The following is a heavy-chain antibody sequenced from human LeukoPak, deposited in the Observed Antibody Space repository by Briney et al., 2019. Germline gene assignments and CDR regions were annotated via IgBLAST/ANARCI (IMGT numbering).Heavy chain of an antibody. D-gene: IGHD3-10*01. V-gene: IGHV3-21*01. Sequence: PGGSLRLSCAASGFTFSGYTMTWVRQSPGKGLEWVSSISNRSNYIYYADSVKGRFTISRDNVQNSVSLQMNNLRAEDTAVYYCARDQMGFGSAFDIWGQGTMVTVSS. CDR1: GFTFSGYT. CDR2: ISNRSNYI. J-gene: IGHJ3*02. CDR3: ARDQMGFGSAFDI.